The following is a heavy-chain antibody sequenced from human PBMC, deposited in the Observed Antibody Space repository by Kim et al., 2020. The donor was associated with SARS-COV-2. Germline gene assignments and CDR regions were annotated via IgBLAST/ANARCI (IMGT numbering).Heavy chain of an antibody. V-gene: IGHV1-18*01. Sequence: ASVKVSCKASGYTFTSYGISWVRQAPGQGLEWMGWISAYNGNTNYAQKLQGRVTMTTDTSTSTAYMELRSLRSDDTAVYYCARSGRGFGELLAVDYWGQGTLVTVSS. J-gene: IGHJ4*02. CDR3: ARSGRGFGELLAVDY. CDR2: ISAYNGNT. CDR1: GYTFTSYG. D-gene: IGHD3-10*01.